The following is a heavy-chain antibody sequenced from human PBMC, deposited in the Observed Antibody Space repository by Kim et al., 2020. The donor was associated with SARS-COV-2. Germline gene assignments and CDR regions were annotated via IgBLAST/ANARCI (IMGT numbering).Heavy chain of an antibody. CDR1: GFTFSSYS. Sequence: GGSLRLSCAASGFTFSSYSMNWVRQAPGKGLEWVSYISSSSSTIYYADSVKGRFTISRDNAKNSLYLQMNSLRDEDTAVYYCARDPPYYYDSSGPSPFDYWGQGTLVTVSS. D-gene: IGHD3-22*01. CDR3: ARDPPYYYDSSGPSPFDY. CDR2: ISSSSSTI. V-gene: IGHV3-48*02. J-gene: IGHJ4*02.